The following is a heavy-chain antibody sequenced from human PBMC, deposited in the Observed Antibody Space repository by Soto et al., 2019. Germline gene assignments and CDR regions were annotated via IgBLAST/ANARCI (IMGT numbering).Heavy chain of an antibody. CDR2: ISYDGSNK. D-gene: IGHD6-13*01. CDR1: GFTFSSYG. CDR3: ASRYSSTWYYFGY. J-gene: IGHJ4*02. Sequence: GGSLRLSCAASGFTFSSYGMHWVRPAPGKGLEWVAVISYDGSNKYYADSVKGRFTISRDNSKNTLYLQMNSLRAEDTTVYYCASRYSSTWYYFGYWGQGTLVTVSS. V-gene: IGHV3-30*03.